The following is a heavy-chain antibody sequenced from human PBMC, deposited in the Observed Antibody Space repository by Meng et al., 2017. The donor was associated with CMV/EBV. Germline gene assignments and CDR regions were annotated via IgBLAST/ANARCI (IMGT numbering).Heavy chain of an antibody. CDR2: ISSTGTFI. CDR1: GFTFDRYT. Sequence: GESLKISCAASGFTFDRYTMAWVRQAPGKGLEWVSSISSTGTFIHYADSVEGRFTIARDNAKNSLYLQMNSLRAEDTAVYYCARDVSDYDFWSGYYTYYYYGMDVWGQGTTVTVSS. CDR3: ARDVSDYDFWSGYYTYYYYGMDV. D-gene: IGHD3-3*01. J-gene: IGHJ6*02. V-gene: IGHV3-21*01.